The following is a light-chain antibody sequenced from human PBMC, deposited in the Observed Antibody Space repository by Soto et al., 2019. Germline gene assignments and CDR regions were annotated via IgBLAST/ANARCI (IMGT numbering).Light chain of an antibody. CDR3: VLYMKGGTCV. CDR1: SGSVSTNYY. V-gene: IGLV8-61*01. Sequence: QTVVTQEPSFSVSPGGTVTLTCGLNSGSVSTNYYPAWYQQTPGQAPRALIYNTNTRSSGVPDRFSGSILGNKAALTISGDQADDESDYYCVLYMKGGTCVFGGGTKLTVL. J-gene: IGLJ3*02. CDR2: NTN.